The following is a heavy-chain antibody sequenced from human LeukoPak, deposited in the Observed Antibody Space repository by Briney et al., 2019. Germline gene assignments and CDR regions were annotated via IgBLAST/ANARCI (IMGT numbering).Heavy chain of an antibody. D-gene: IGHD2-21*01. CDR1: GLTFSNYW. Sequence: PGGSLRLSCAASGLTFSNYWMSWVRQAPGKGLEWVANIKQDGSEKYYVDSVKGRLTISRDNAKNSLYLQMNSLRAEDTAVYYCARDPVASPLVAFDIWGQGTMVTVSS. CDR2: IKQDGSEK. V-gene: IGHV3-7*01. CDR3: ARDPVASPLVAFDI. J-gene: IGHJ3*02.